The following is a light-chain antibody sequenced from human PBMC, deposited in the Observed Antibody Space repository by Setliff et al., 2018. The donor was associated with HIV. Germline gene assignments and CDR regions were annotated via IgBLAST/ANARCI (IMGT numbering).Light chain of an antibody. Sequence: QSVLTQPASVSGSPGQSITISCTGTSSDVGGYIYVSWYQQHPGKAPKLMIYDASKRPSGVPNRFSGSKSGNTASLTISGLQAEDEADYYCSSYTSSSTGPYVFGTGTKVTVL. V-gene: IGLV2-14*01. CDR3: SSYTSSSTGPYV. J-gene: IGLJ1*01. CDR2: DAS. CDR1: SSDVGGYIY.